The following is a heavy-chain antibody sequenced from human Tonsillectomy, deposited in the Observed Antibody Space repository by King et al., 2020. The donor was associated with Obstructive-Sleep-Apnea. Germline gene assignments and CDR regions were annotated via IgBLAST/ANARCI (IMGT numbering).Heavy chain of an antibody. J-gene: IGHJ4*02. CDR1: GFTFSRYW. CDR3: ARLGTEEDNFDY. V-gene: IGHV3-7*03. CDR2: IKEDGREK. D-gene: IGHD1-7*01. Sequence: VQLVESGGGLVQPGGSLRLSCAASGFTFSRYWMSWVRQAPGKGLEWVANIKEDGREKDYVDAVKGRFRLSRDNAKKSLQLQMSSLRAEDTAVYYCARLGTEEDNFDYWGQGTLVTVSS.